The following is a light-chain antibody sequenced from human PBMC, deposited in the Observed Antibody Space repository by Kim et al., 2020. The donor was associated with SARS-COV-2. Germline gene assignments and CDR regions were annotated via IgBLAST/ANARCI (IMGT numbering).Light chain of an antibody. CDR1: KLGDKY. CDR3: QAWDSSTVV. J-gene: IGLJ2*01. CDR2: QDS. V-gene: IGLV3-1*01. Sequence: VSPGQPASIPCSGDKLGDKYACWYQQKPGQSPVLVIYQDSKRPSGIPERFSGSNSGNTATLTISGTQAMDEADYYCQAWDSSTVVFGGGTQLTVL.